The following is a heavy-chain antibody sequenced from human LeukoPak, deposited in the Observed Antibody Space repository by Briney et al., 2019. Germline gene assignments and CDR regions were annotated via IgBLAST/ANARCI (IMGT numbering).Heavy chain of an antibody. Sequence: PGGSLRLSCAASGFTFSSYAMSWVRQVPGKGLEWVSVISGSGDNTYYADSVKGRFTISRDNSKNTLYLQMNSLRAEDTAVYYCAKEALKQRSEIDYWGQGTLVTVSS. CDR1: GFTFSSYA. V-gene: IGHV3-23*01. CDR2: ISGSGDNT. CDR3: AKEALKQRSEIDY. J-gene: IGHJ4*02. D-gene: IGHD6-25*01.